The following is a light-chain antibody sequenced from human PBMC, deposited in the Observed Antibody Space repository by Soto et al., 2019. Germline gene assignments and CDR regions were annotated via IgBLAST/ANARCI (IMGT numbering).Light chain of an antibody. V-gene: IGKV1-39*01. Sequence: DIQMTQSPSSLSASVGDRVTITCRASQSIDTYLSWYQKKPGKAPKLLMFGVSNLESGVPSRISGSGSGTDFTLTITSLEVDDFATYYCQQSYTLPVTFGGGTNVDIK. CDR3: QQSYTLPVT. CDR1: QSIDTY. CDR2: GVS. J-gene: IGKJ4*01.